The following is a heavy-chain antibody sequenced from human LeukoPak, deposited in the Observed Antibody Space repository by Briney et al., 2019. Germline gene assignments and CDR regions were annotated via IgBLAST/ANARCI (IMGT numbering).Heavy chain of an antibody. J-gene: IGHJ5*02. V-gene: IGHV4-38-2*01. Sequence: SETLSLTCGVSGYSITSGYYWGWFRQPPGKGLEWIASMYHTGTTYYNPPPKSRVTISVDTSKNQLSLGLTSVTAADTAVYYCTRLKWGDWFDPWGQGTLVTVSS. CDR1: GYSITSGYY. CDR2: MYHTGTT. CDR3: TRLKWGDWFDP. D-gene: IGHD1-26*01.